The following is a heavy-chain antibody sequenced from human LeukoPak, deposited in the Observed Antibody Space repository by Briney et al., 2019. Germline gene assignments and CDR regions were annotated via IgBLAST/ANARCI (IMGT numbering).Heavy chain of an antibody. Sequence: ASVKLSCKASGYTFTGYYIHWVRQAPGQGLEWMGWINPNSGGTNYAQKFLGRVTMTRDTSIRTASMELSRLRFDDTAVYYCARGPDAIFDIWGQGTMVTVSS. CDR3: ARGPDAIFDI. CDR1: GYTFTGYY. V-gene: IGHV1-2*02. CDR2: INPNSGGT. J-gene: IGHJ3*02. D-gene: IGHD2-2*01.